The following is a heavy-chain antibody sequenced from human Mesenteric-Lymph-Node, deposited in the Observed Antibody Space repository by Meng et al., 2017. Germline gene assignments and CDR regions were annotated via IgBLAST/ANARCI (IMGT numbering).Heavy chain of an antibody. D-gene: IGHD3-9*01. V-gene: IGHV3-7*01. Sequence: GESLKISCAASGFTFSSYWMSWVRQAPGKGLEGVANIKQDGSEKYYVDSVKGRFTISRDNAKNSLYLQMNSLRAEDTAVYYCARALTVRYYDILTGPFDYWGQGTLVTVSS. CDR1: GFTFSSYW. CDR2: IKQDGSEK. CDR3: ARALTVRYYDILTGPFDY. J-gene: IGHJ4*02.